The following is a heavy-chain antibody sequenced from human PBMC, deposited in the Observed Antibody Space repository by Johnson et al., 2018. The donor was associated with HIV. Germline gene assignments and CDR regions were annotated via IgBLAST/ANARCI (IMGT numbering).Heavy chain of an antibody. CDR2: ISSSGSTI. J-gene: IGHJ3*02. D-gene: IGHD1-26*01. Sequence: QVQLVESGGGLVQPGGSLRLSCAASGFTVSSTFMSWIRQAPGKGLEWVSYISSSGSTIYYADSVTGRFTISRDNAKNSLYLQMNSLRAEDTAVYYCARDRKSGSYGVNAFDIWGQGTMVTVSS. CDR1: GFTVSSTF. V-gene: IGHV3-11*04. CDR3: ARDRKSGSYGVNAFDI.